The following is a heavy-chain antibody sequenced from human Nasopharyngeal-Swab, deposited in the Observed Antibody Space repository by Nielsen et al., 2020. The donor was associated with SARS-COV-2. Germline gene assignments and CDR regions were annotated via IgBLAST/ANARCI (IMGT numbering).Heavy chain of an antibody. Sequence: LSLTCAASGFTFSSYSMNWVRQAPGKGLEWVSSISSSSSYIYYADSVKGRFTISRDNAKNSLYLQMNSLRAEDTAVYYCAREVATIGPNYYYYYYMDVWGKGTTVTVSS. CDR2: ISSSSSYI. J-gene: IGHJ6*03. CDR3: AREVATIGPNYYYYYYMDV. V-gene: IGHV3-21*01. D-gene: IGHD5-12*01. CDR1: GFTFSSYS.